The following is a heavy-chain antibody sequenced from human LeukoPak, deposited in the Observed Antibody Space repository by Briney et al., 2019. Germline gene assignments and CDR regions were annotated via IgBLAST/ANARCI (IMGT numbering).Heavy chain of an antibody. D-gene: IGHD1-26*01. CDR1: GHSFTNHW. J-gene: IGHJ5*02. V-gene: IGHV5-51*07. CDR3: ARRPYSGSPNWFDP. CDR2: INLGDSET. Sequence: GESLKISCEASGHSFTNHWIGWVHQMPGKGLEWMGIINLGDSETQYSPSFQGQVTISLDKSISTAYLQWRSLKVSDTAMYYCARRPYSGSPNWFDPWGQETLVTVSS.